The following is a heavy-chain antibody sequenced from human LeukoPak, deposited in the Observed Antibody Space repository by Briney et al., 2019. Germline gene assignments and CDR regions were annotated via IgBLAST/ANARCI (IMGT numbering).Heavy chain of an antibody. CDR3: ARETYQGRSGFWSGHFDY. V-gene: IGHV3-48*01. D-gene: IGHD3-3*01. CDR1: GFTFSSYS. J-gene: IGHJ4*02. Sequence: GGSLRLSCAASGFTFSSYSMNWVRQAPGEGLEWVSYISSSSSTKYYADSVKGRFTISRDNAKNSLFLQMDSLSAEDTAVYYCARETYQGRSGFWSGHFDYWGQGTLVTVST. CDR2: ISSSSSTK.